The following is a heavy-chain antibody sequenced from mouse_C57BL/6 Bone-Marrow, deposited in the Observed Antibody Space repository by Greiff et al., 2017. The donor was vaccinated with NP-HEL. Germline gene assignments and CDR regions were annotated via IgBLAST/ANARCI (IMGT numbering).Heavy chain of an antibody. CDR1: GFTFTDYY. CDR2: IRNKANGYTT. Sequence: EVKLVESGGGLVQPGGSLSLSCAASGFTFTDYYMSWVRQPPGKALEWLGFIRNKANGYTTEYSASVKGRFTISRDNSQSILYLQMNALRAEDSATYYCAGITTVVATGYWYFDVWGTGTTVTVSS. J-gene: IGHJ1*03. CDR3: AGITTVVATGYWYFDV. D-gene: IGHD1-1*01. V-gene: IGHV7-3*01.